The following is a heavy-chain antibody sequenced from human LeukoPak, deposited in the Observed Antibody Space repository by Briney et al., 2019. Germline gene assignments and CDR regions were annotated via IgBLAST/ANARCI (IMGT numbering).Heavy chain of an antibody. CDR1: GFTFSSYA. V-gene: IGHV3-30-3*01. D-gene: IGHD3-22*01. CDR2: ISNDGSNK. CDR3: ARDRVVVITDQLDY. Sequence: GGSLRLSCAASGFTFSSYAMHWVRQAPGKGLEWVAVISNDGSNKYYADSVKGRFTISRDNSKNTLYLQMNSLRADDTAVYYGARDRVVVITDQLDYWGQGTLVTVSS. J-gene: IGHJ4*02.